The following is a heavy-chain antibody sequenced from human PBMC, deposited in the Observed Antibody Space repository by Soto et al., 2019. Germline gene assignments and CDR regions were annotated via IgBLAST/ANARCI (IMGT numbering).Heavy chain of an antibody. CDR1: GGSISSSNW. D-gene: IGHD3-10*01. J-gene: IGHJ6*02. CDR2: IYHSGST. V-gene: IGHV4-4*02. Sequence: QVQLQESGPGLVEPSGTLSLTCAVSGGSISSSNWWSWVRQPPGKGLEWIGEIYHSGSTNYNPSLKSRVTISVDKSKNQFSLKLSSVTAADTAVYYCARRALLWFGEYNYYYGMDVWGQGTTVTVSS. CDR3: ARRALLWFGEYNYYYGMDV.